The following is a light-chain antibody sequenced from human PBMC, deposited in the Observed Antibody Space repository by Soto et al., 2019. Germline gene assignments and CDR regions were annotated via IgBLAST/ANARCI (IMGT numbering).Light chain of an antibody. CDR2: EVS. J-gene: IGLJ1*01. V-gene: IGLV2-14*01. CDR1: SSDIGGFYY. Sequence: QSVLTQPASVSGSPGQSITISCTGTSSDIGGFYYVSWYQRHPGKGPKLMIYEVSYRPSGISDRFSGSKSGNTASLTISGLQPEEDADYYCTSYTTNNTRVFGTGTKGTVL. CDR3: TSYTTNNTRV.